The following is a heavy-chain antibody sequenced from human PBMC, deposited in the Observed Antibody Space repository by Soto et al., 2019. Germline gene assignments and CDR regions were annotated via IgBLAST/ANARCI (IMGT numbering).Heavy chain of an antibody. Sequence: QITLKESGPPLVKPTQTLTLTCTFSGFSLSSTRMAVGWIRQPPGKALEWLALIYWDDDKRYSPFLKSRLTITKDTSKNQVVLTMSNMDPVDTARYYCAHIVVAGLGYYFDYWGQVTLVTISS. J-gene: IGHJ4*02. V-gene: IGHV2-5*02. CDR2: IYWDDDK. D-gene: IGHD6-19*01. CDR3: AHIVVAGLGYYFDY. CDR1: GFSLSSTRMA.